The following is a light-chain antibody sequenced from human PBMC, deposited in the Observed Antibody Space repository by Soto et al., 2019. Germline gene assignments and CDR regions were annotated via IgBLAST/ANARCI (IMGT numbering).Light chain of an antibody. Sequence: QSALTQPASVSGSPGQSITISCTGTSSDVGSYNYVSWYQQHPGKAPKLMIYEVSNRPSGVSNRFSGSKSGNTASLTISGLQAEDEADYYCSSYTSSSTGVFGGGTQADRP. CDR2: EVS. CDR3: SSYTSSSTGV. V-gene: IGLV2-14*01. J-gene: IGLJ2*01. CDR1: SSDVGSYNY.